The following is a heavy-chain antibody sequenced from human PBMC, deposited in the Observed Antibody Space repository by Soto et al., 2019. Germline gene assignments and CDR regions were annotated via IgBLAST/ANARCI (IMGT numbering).Heavy chain of an antibody. CDR2: MNPNSGNT. D-gene: IGHD5-12*01. CDR1: GYTFTSYD. V-gene: IGHV1-8*01. J-gene: IGHJ4*02. Sequence: QVQLVQSGAEVKKPGASVKVSCKASGYTFTSYDINWVRQATGQGLEWLGWMNPNSGNTGYAQKFQGRSTMTRNTSVSIAYMELSSLRSEDTAVYYGAGGYSGYGLNYYWGLGALVTVSS. CDR3: AGGYSGYGLNYY.